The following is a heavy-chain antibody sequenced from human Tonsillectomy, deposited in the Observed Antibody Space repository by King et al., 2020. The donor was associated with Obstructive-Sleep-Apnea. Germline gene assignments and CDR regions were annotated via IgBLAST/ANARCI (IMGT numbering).Heavy chain of an antibody. CDR2: ISAYNGNT. D-gene: IGHD4-11*01. CDR3: ARDPPPYSKDYYGMDV. J-gene: IGHJ6*02. CDR1: GYTFTSYG. Sequence: LVQSGAEVKKPGASVKVSCKASGYTFTSYGISWVRQAPGQGLEWMGWISAYNGNTYYAQNLQDRVTMTTDTSTSTAYMELRSLRSDDMAVYYCARDPPPYSKDYYGMDVWGQGTTVTVSS. V-gene: IGHV1-18*03.